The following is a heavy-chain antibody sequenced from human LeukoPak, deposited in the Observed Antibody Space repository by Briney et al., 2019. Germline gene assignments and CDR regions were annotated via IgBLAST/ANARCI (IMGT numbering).Heavy chain of an antibody. CDR2: INPSGGST. V-gene: IGHV1-46*01. J-gene: IGHJ3*02. CDR3: ARDNYYDSSGYASFNAFDI. Sequence: ASVKVSCKASGYTFTSYYMHWVRQAPGQWLEWMGIINPSGGSTSYAQKFQGRVTMTRDTSTSTVYMELSSLRSEDTAMYYCARDNYYDSSGYASFNAFDIWGQGTMVTVSS. D-gene: IGHD3-22*01. CDR1: GYTFTSYY.